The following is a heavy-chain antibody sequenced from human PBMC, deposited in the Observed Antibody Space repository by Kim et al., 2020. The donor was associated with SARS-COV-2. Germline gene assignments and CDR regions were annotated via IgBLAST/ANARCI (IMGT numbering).Heavy chain of an antibody. Sequence: SETLSLTCAVYGGSFSGYYWSWIRQPPGKGLEWIGEINHSGSTNYNPSLKSRVTISVDTSKNQFSLKLSSVTAADTAVYYCAIAIKTGGFDYWGQGTLVTVSS. D-gene: IGHD7-27*01. V-gene: IGHV4-34*01. CDR2: INHSGST. CDR1: GGSFSGYY. J-gene: IGHJ4*02. CDR3: AIAIKTGGFDY.